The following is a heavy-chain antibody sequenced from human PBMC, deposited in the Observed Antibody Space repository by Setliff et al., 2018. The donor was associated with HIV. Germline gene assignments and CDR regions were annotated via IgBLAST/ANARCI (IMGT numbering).Heavy chain of an antibody. J-gene: IGHJ5*02. V-gene: IGHV1-2*06. Sequence: GASVKVSCKASGYSFTVYSMHWVRQAPGQGLEWMGRINPDSGGTNSAQKFQGRVTMTRDTSISTAYMELRRLTSDDTAVYYCAVHTNWSRVSWGQGTLVTVSS. D-gene: IGHD1-1*01. CDR1: GYSFTVYS. CDR3: AVHTNWSRVS. CDR2: INPDSGGT.